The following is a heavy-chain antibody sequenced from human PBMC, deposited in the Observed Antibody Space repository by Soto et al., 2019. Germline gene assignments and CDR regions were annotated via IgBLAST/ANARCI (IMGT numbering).Heavy chain of an antibody. V-gene: IGHV2-70*04. Sequence: GPTLVNPTQTLTLTCTFSGFSLSTSGMRVSWIRQPPGKALEWLARIDWDDDKFYSTSLKTRLTISKDTSKNQVVLTMTNMDPVDTATYYCARISSSWSNFDYWGQGTLVTVS. CDR1: GFSLSTSGMR. CDR3: ARISSSWSNFDY. CDR2: IDWDDDK. J-gene: IGHJ4*02. D-gene: IGHD6-13*01.